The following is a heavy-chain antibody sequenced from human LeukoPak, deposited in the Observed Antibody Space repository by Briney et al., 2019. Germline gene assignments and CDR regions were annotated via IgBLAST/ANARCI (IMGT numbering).Heavy chain of an antibody. CDR2: ISGSGDNT. Sequence: GGSLKLSCAASGFSFSSYAMSWVRQAPGKRLEWVSSISGSGDNTYYAESVKGRFTISRDNYKNTLFLQMNSLRAEDTAVFYCAKRSGYTTGWFFDFWGQGTLVTVYS. CDR1: GFSFSSYA. J-gene: IGHJ4*02. V-gene: IGHV3-23*01. CDR3: AKRSGYTTGWFFDF. D-gene: IGHD6-19*01.